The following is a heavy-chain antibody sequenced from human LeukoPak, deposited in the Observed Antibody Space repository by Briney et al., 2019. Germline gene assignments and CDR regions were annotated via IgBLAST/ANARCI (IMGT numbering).Heavy chain of an antibody. Sequence: GGSLRLSCAASGFTFSSYSMNWVRQAPGKGLEWVSYISSGSRTIYYADSVKGRLTVSRDNAKNSLYLQMNSLRAEDTAVYYCARESISGHRDFDYWGQGALVTVSS. CDR2: ISSGSRTI. V-gene: IGHV3-48*01. CDR1: GFTFSSYS. J-gene: IGHJ4*02. D-gene: IGHD1-26*01. CDR3: ARESISGHRDFDY.